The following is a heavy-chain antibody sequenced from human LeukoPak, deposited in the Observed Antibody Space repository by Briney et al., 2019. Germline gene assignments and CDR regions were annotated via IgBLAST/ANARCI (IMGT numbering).Heavy chain of an antibody. V-gene: IGHV1-18*04. J-gene: IGHJ4*02. Sequence: ASVKVSCKASGYTFSGYYIHWVRQAPGQGLEWMGWISAYNGNTNYAQKLQGRVAMTTDTSTSTAYMELRSLRSDDTAVYYCARDLRGSSWSDYWGQGTLVTVSS. D-gene: IGHD6-13*01. CDR3: ARDLRGSSWSDY. CDR1: GYTFSGYY. CDR2: ISAYNGNT.